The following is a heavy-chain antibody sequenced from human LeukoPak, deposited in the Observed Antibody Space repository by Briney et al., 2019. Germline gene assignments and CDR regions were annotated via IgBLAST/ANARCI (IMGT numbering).Heavy chain of an antibody. J-gene: IGHJ4*02. D-gene: IGHD3-10*01. CDR2: ISSSGGST. Sequence: GGSLRLSCAASGFTFSSYAMSWVRQAPGKGLEWVSAISSSGGSTYYADSVKGRFTISRDNSKNTLYLQMNSLRAEDTAVYYCAKNRVGLGGLFDYWGQGTLVTVSS. V-gene: IGHV3-23*01. CDR1: GFTFSSYA. CDR3: AKNRVGLGGLFDY.